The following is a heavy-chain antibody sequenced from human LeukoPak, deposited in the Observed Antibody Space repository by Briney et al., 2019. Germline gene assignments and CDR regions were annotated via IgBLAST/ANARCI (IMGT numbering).Heavy chain of an antibody. V-gene: IGHV1-46*01. CDR1: GYTFTSYY. Sequence: ASVKVSCTASGYTFTSYYMHWVRQAPGQGLEWMGIINPSGGSTSYAQEFQGRVTMTRDTSTSTVYMELSSLRSEDTAVYYCAREVHGSYYAFHWGQGTLVTVSS. CDR3: AREVHGSYYAFH. J-gene: IGHJ4*02. D-gene: IGHD1-26*01. CDR2: INPSGGST.